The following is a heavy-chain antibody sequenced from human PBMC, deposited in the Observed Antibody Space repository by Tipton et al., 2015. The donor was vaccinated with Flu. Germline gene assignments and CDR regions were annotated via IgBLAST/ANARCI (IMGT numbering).Heavy chain of an antibody. CDR2: ITGSDT. CDR1: GFTFDHYA. J-gene: IGHJ3*01. V-gene: IGHV3-23*01. CDR3: AKDHSRSPAAIDQEHFDV. Sequence: SLRLSCAASGFTFDHYAMNWVRQAAGRGLEWVSGITGSDTFYADSVRGRFTVFGDNSRTIVYLQMNSLRVEDTAIYYCAKDHSRSPAAIDQEHFDVWGQGTTVTVSS. D-gene: IGHD1/OR15-1a*01.